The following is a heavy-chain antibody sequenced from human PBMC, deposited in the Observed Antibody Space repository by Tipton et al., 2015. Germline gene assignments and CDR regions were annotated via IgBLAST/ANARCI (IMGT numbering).Heavy chain of an antibody. Sequence: SLRLSCAVSGFTFTDYGMHWVRQAPGKGLEWVAVLWFDGSRKSYIDSVKGRFTVSRDTSKNTLYLQMNSLRADDTAVYYCARAHHIGHFYYGVDVWGQGTTVTVSS. V-gene: IGHV3-33*01. J-gene: IGHJ6*02. CDR2: LWFDGSRK. D-gene: IGHD2-21*01. CDR3: ARAHHIGHFYYGVDV. CDR1: GFTFTDYG.